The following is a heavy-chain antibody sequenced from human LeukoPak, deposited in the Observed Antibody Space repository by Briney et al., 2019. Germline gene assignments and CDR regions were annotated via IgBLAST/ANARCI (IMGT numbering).Heavy chain of an antibody. Sequence: PGGSLRLSCAASGFTFSNYAMNWVRQPPGKGLEWIGEINHSGSTNCNPSLKSRVTISVDTSKNQFSLKLSSVTAADTAVYYCARDGVAAAVKLDYWGQGTLVTVSS. CDR1: GFTFSNYA. J-gene: IGHJ4*02. D-gene: IGHD6-13*01. V-gene: IGHV4-34*01. CDR2: INHSGST. CDR3: ARDGVAAAVKLDY.